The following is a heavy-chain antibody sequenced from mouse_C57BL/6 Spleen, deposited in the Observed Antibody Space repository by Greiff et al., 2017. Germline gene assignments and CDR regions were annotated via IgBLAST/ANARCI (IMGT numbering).Heavy chain of an antibody. V-gene: IGHV1-52*01. D-gene: IGHD3-3*01. CDR1: GYTFTSYW. Sequence: VQLQQPGAELVRPGSSVKLSCKASGYTFTSYWMHWVKQRPIQGLEWIGNIDPSDSETHYNQKFKDKATLTVDKSSSTAYMQLSSLTSEDSAVYCCGRMAGSYYFDYWGKGTTLTVSS. CDR2: IDPSDSET. J-gene: IGHJ2*01. CDR3: GRMAGSYYFDY.